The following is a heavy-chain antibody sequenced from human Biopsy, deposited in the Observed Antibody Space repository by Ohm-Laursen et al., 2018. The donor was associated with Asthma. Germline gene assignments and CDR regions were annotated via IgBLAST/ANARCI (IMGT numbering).Heavy chain of an antibody. D-gene: IGHD3-22*01. CDR1: GVSLRNYGLSGYG. CDR3: AIGDSSNWSHYYFDY. Sequence: SVKVSCKASGVSLRNYGLSGYGFSWLRQAPGQGLEWMGGIRPMFATKNYAQSFQGRITITADESTHTAYLEMTNLRSADTAVYYCAIGDSSNWSHYYFDYWGQGTLVTVSS. CDR2: IRPMFATK. J-gene: IGHJ4*02. V-gene: IGHV1-69*13.